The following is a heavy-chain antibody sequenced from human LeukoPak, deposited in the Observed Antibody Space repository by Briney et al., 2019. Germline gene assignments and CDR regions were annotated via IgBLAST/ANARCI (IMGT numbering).Heavy chain of an antibody. CDR3: ARGASSWPLDY. CDR2: INHSGST. V-gene: IGHV4-34*01. CDR1: GGSISSYY. Sequence: SETLSLTCTVSGGSISSYYWSWIRHPPGKGLRWIGEINHSGSTNYNPSLTSRVTISVYTSKNQFSLKLSSVTAADTAVYYCARGASSWPLDYWGQGTLVTVSS. J-gene: IGHJ4*02. D-gene: IGHD6-13*01.